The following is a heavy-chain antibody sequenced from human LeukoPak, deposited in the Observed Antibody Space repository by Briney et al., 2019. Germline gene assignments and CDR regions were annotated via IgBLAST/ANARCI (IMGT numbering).Heavy chain of an antibody. CDR3: ARARTTIFGVVRGGFDP. D-gene: IGHD3-3*01. Sequence: GGSLRLSCAASGFTFDDYGMSWVRQAPGEGLEWVSGINWNGGSTGYADSVKGRFTISRDNAKNSLYLQMNSLRAEDTALYYCARARTTIFGVVRGGFDPWGQGTLVTVSS. CDR1: GFTFDDYG. V-gene: IGHV3-20*04. J-gene: IGHJ5*02. CDR2: INWNGGST.